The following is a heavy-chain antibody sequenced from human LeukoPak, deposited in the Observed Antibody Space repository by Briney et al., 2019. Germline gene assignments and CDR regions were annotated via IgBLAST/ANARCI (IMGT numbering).Heavy chain of an antibody. CDR1: GFTFSSYA. Sequence: GGSLRLSCAASGFTFSSYAMSWVRQAPGKGLEWVSAISGSGGSTYYADSVKGRFTISRDNSKNTLYLQMNSLGAEDTAVYYCAKDLVPAAMPVDAFDIWGQGTMVTVSS. J-gene: IGHJ3*02. V-gene: IGHV3-23*01. CDR3: AKDLVPAAMPVDAFDI. D-gene: IGHD2-2*01. CDR2: ISGSGGST.